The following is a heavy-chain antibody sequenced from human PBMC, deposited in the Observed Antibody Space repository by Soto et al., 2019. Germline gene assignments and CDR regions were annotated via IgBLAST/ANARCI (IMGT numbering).Heavy chain of an antibody. D-gene: IGHD6-6*01. J-gene: IGHJ6*02. CDR2: ISSRSYTI. V-gene: IGHV3-48*02. CDR1: GFSFSTYS. CDR3: ARVGSSSDNGMDV. Sequence: EVQLVESGGGLVQPGGSLRLSCAASGFSFSTYSMNWVRQAPGKGLEWLSYISSRSYTIYYIDSVKGRFTISRDNAKSSLYLQMNSLRDEDTAVYYCARVGSSSDNGMDVWGQGTTVTVSS.